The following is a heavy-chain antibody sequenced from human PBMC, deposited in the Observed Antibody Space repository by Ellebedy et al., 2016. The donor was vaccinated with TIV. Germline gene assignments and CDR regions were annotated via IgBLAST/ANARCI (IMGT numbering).Heavy chain of an antibody. CDR3: AKGGGAVTPFDP. CDR1: GFTFSSYA. V-gene: IGHV3-23*01. D-gene: IGHD3-16*01. Sequence: GGSLRLSXAASGFTFSSYAMSWVRQAPGKGLEWVSSISYNGADTWYADSVRGRFTISRDNSKNTLYLQMNRLRVEDTAVYYCAKGGGAVTPFDPWGQGTLVTVSS. CDR2: ISYNGADT. J-gene: IGHJ5*02.